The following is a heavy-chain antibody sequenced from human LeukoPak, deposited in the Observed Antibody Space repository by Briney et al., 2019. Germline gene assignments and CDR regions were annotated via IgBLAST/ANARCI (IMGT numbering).Heavy chain of an antibody. V-gene: IGHV1-2*06. J-gene: IGHJ5*02. CDR3: ARTRRGVAVAVGEPFDP. Sequence: GASLKVSCKASGYTFTGYYMYWVLQAPGHGLEWMGRINPNSGGTNYAQKFQGRVTMTRDTSISTAYMELSRLRSDDTAVYYCARTRRGVAVAVGEPFDPWGQGTLVTVSS. CDR1: GYTFTGYY. CDR2: INPNSGGT. D-gene: IGHD6-19*01.